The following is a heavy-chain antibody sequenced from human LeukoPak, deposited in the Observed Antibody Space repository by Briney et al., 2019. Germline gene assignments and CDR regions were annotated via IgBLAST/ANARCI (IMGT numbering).Heavy chain of an antibody. Sequence: GRSLRLSCAASGFTFSSYVMHWVRQAPGKGLEWVAIISYDGSNEYYADSVKGRFTISRDNSKNTLYLQMNSLRAADTAVYYCARDLGYSRDYWGQGTLVTVSS. CDR2: ISYDGSNE. V-gene: IGHV3-30*04. D-gene: IGHD4-11*01. CDR3: ARDLGYSRDY. CDR1: GFTFSSYV. J-gene: IGHJ4*02.